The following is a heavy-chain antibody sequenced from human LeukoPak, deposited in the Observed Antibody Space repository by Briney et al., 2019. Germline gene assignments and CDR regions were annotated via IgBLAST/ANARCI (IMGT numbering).Heavy chain of an antibody. CDR2: IYTSGST. CDR1: GGSISSGSYY. Sequence: PSETLSLTCTVSGGSISSGSYYWSWIRQPAGKGLEWIGRIYTSGSTNYNPSLKSRVTISVDTSKNQFSLKLSSVTAADTAVYYCARTDRDDYGDYEENWGQGTLVTVSS. D-gene: IGHD4-17*01. CDR3: ARTDRDDYGDYEEN. V-gene: IGHV4-61*02. J-gene: IGHJ4*02.